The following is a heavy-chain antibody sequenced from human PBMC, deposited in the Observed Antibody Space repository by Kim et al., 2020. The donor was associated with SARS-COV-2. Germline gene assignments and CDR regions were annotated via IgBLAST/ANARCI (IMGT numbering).Heavy chain of an antibody. V-gene: IGHV3-9*01. CDR1: GFTFDDYG. CDR2: ISWKSDRT. Sequence: GGSLRLSCAASGFTFDDYGMHWVRQAPGKGLEWVPGISWKSDRTGYADSVKGRFTISRDNAKNSLYLQMNSLRVEDTALYYCAKVDSSSFYYNAFDMWG. J-gene: IGHJ3*02. D-gene: IGHD3-22*01. CDR3: AKVDSSSFYYNAFDM.